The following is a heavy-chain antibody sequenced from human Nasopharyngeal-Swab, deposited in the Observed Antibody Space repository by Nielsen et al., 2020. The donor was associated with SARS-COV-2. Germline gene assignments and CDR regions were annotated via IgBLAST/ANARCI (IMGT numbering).Heavy chain of an antibody. D-gene: IGHD3-22*01. V-gene: IGHV3-33*01. CDR2: IWYDGSNK. J-gene: IGHJ4*02. CDR1: GFTFSIYG. CDR3: ARAPSPDDSSGGGY. Sequence: GESLKISCVASGFTFSIYGMHRVRQAPGKGLEWLASIWYDGSNKYYAGSVKGRFTISRDNSKNTVYLQMNSLRGEDTAVYYCARAPSPDDSSGGGYWGQGTLVTVSS.